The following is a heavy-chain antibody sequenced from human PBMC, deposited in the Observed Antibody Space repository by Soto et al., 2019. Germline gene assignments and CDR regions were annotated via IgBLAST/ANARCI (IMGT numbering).Heavy chain of an antibody. CDR2: INPNSGGT. CDR1: GYTVTGYY. Sequence: ASVKVSCKASGYTVTGYYMHWVLQAPGQGLEWMGWINPNSGGTNYAQKFQGRVTMTRDTSIRTAYMELSRLRSDDTAVYYCASSQSLEWFHAFDYWGQGTLVTVSS. J-gene: IGHJ4*02. V-gene: IGHV1-2*02. CDR3: ASSQSLEWFHAFDY. D-gene: IGHD3-3*01.